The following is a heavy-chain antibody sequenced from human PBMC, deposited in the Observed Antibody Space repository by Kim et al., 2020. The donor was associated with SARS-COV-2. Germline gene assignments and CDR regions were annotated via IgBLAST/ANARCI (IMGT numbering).Heavy chain of an antibody. CDR3: ARRYYDSSGFEYFDY. V-gene: IGHV5-51*01. Sequence: GESLKISCKGSGYSFTNYWIGWVRQVPGEGLEWMGIIYPPDSDTIDSPSFQGQVTISADKSINTAYLQWSSLRASDTAMYYCARRYYDSSGFEYFDYWGQGTLVPVS. CDR2: IYPPDSDT. CDR1: GYSFTNYW. D-gene: IGHD3-22*01. J-gene: IGHJ4*02.